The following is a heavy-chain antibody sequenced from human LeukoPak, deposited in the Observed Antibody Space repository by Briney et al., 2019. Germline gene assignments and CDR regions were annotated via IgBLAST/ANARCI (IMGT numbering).Heavy chain of an antibody. Sequence: PSETLSLTCAVYGGSLSGYFWSWIRQPPGKGLEWIGEISDSGSINLNPSLKSRVTISVDTAKNQFSLKLNSVTAADTAVYYCARGSKGPRLLYWGQGTLVTVSS. J-gene: IGHJ4*02. V-gene: IGHV4-34*01. D-gene: IGHD6-6*01. CDR3: ARGSKGPRLLY. CDR1: GGSLSGYF. CDR2: ISDSGSI.